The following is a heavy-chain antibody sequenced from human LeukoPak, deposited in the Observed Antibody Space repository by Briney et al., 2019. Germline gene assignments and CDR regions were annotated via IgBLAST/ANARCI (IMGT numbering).Heavy chain of an antibody. J-gene: IGHJ4*02. CDR3: ARDRLHYGEYEKTFDY. CDR2: ISHSSSTI. V-gene: IGHV3-48*01. D-gene: IGHD4-17*01. CDR1: GFTFSSYS. Sequence: GSLRLSSAASGFTFSSYSMNWVRQAPGKGLEWVSYISHSSSTIYYADSVKGRFTISRDNPKKSLYLQMNSLRAEDSAVYYCARDRLHYGEYEKTFDYWGQGTLVTVSS.